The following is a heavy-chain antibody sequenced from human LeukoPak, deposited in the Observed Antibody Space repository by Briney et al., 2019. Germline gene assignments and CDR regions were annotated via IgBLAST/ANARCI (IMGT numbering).Heavy chain of an antibody. CDR1: GFSVSTNY. CDR3: ARYSFQFTNSPLYHDAFDI. Sequence: GGSLRLSCAASGFSVSTNYMAWGRQAPGKGLEWVSIMYSGGATYYVDSVKGRFTLSRDTSNNTLFLQMNSLRAEDTAVYFCARYSFQFTNSPLYHDAFDIWGQGMMVTVSS. CDR2: MYSGGAT. V-gene: IGHV3-66*01. D-gene: IGHD2-2*01. J-gene: IGHJ3*02.